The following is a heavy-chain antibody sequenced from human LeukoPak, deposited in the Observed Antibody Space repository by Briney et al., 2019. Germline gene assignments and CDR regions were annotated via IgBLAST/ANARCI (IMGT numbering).Heavy chain of an antibody. J-gene: IGHJ6*03. CDR1: GYTFTSYD. CDR3: ARATGKGKKSRLRAATPNYYYMDV. Sequence: ASVKVSCKASGYTFTSYDINWVRQATGQGLEWMGWMNPNSGNTGYAQKFQGRVTMTSNTSISTAYMELSSLRSEDTAVYYCARATGKGKKSRLRAATPNYYYMDVWGKGTTVTISS. D-gene: IGHD2-15*01. CDR2: MNPNSGNT. V-gene: IGHV1-8*01.